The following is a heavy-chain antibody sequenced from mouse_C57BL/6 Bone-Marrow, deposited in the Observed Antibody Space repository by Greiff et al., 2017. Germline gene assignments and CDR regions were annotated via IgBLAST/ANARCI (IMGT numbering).Heavy chain of an antibody. V-gene: IGHV1-69*01. CDR2: IDPSDSYT. CDR3: ARLYDGYYFYFDY. CDR1: GYTFTSYW. Sequence: QVQLKQPGAELVMPGASVKLSCKASGYTFTSYWMHWLKQRPGQGLEWIGEIDPSDSYTNYNQKFKGKSTLTVDKSSSTAYMQLSSLTSEDSAVYYCARLYDGYYFYFDYWGQGTTLTVSS. J-gene: IGHJ2*01. D-gene: IGHD2-3*01.